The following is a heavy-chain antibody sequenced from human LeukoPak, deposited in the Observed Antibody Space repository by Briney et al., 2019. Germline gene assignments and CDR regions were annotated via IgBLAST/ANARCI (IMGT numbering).Heavy chain of an antibody. CDR2: IYSGGST. CDR1: GFTFTTAW. J-gene: IGHJ4*02. D-gene: IGHD1-26*01. CDR3: AREASGSFKHIDY. V-gene: IGHV3-53*01. Sequence: GGSLRLSCAASGFTFTTAWMSWVRQAPGKGLEWVSVIYSGGSTYYADSVKGRFTISRDNSKNTLYLQMNSLRAEDTAVYYCAREASGSFKHIDYWGQGTLVTVSS.